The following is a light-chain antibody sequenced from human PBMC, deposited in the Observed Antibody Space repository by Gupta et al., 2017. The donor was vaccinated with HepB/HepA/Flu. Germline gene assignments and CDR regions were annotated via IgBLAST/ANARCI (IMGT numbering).Light chain of an antibody. CDR2: AVP. V-gene: IGKV1-39*01. CDR1: QSIGGN. Sequence: DIQMTQSPSSLSASVGDRVTITCRASQSIGGNLHWYQARPGKAPKVLISAVPRLARGVPSRFSGSGSGTDFSLTIARLQPEDSATYYCQQSDSLPYTFGQGTKVEIE. J-gene: IGKJ2*01. CDR3: QQSDSLPYT.